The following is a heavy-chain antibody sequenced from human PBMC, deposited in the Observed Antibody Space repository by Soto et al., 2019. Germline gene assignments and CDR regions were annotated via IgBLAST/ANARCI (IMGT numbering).Heavy chain of an antibody. CDR2: IIPIFGTA. CDR1: GGTFSSYA. J-gene: IGHJ6*02. D-gene: IGHD3-10*01. V-gene: IGHV1-69*12. CDR3: ARDWDGITMVRGEVVYYYGMDV. Sequence: QVQLVQSGAEVKKPGSSVKVSCKASGGTFSSYAISWVRQAPGQGLEWMGGIIPIFGTANYAQKFQGRVAITADEATGXXYXEXXSRRSEDTAVYYCARDWDGITMVRGEVVYYYGMDVWGQGTTVTVSS.